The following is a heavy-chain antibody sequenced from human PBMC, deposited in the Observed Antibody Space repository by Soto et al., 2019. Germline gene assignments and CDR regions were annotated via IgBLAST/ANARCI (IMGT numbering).Heavy chain of an antibody. CDR2: ISYDGSNK. Sequence: QVQLVESGGGVVQPGRSLRLSCAASGFTFSSYAMHWVRQAPGKGLEWVAVISYDGSNKYYADPVKGRFTISRDNSKNTLYLQMNSLRAEDTAVYYCAREGPYYYGSGPLDYWGQGTLVTVSS. CDR3: AREGPYYYGSGPLDY. D-gene: IGHD3-10*01. J-gene: IGHJ4*02. V-gene: IGHV3-30-3*01. CDR1: GFTFSSYA.